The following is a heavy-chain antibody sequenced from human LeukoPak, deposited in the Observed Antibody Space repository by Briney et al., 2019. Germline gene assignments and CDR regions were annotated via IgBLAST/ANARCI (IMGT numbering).Heavy chain of an antibody. D-gene: IGHD3-9*01. CDR2: ISAYNGNT. CDR1: GYTFTSYG. CDR3: ARDRYALGNGDFDY. Sequence: GASVKVSCKASGYTFTSYGISWVRQAPGQGLEWMGWISAYNGNTNYAQKLQGRVTMTTDTSTSTACMELRSLRSDDTAVYYCARDRYALGNGDFDYWGQGTLVTVSS. V-gene: IGHV1-18*01. J-gene: IGHJ4*02.